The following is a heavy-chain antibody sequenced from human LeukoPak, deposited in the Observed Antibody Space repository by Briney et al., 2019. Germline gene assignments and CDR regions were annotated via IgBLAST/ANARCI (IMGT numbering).Heavy chain of an antibody. CDR2: ISAYNGNT. CDR3: ARIAYCGGDCYTTYFDY. CDR1: GYTFTSYG. Sequence: ASVKVSCKASGYTFTSYGISWVRQAPGQGLEWMGWISAYNGNTNFAQKLQGRVTMTTDSSTGTAYMELRSLRSDDTAVYYCARIAYCGGDCYTTYFDYWGQGTLVTVSP. V-gene: IGHV1-18*01. D-gene: IGHD2-21*01. J-gene: IGHJ4*02.